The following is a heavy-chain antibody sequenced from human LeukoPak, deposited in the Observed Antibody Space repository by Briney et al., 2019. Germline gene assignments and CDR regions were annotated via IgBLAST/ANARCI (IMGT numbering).Heavy chain of an antibody. D-gene: IGHD6-13*01. V-gene: IGHV3-7*01. J-gene: IGHJ2*01. CDR1: GFTFSNYW. Sequence: PGGSLRLSCAASGFTFSNYWMSWVRQAPGKGLEWVANINHDGRETYYADSVKGRFIISRDNAKDSLHLQMNSLRAEDAAVYYCAKGYIIAGRQWYLDLWGRGTLVGVSS. CDR3: AKGYIIAGRQWYLDL. CDR2: INHDGRET.